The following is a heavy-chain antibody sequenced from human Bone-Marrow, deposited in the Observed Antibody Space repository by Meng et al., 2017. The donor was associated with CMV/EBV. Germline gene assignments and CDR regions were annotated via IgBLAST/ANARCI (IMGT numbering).Heavy chain of an antibody. CDR2: IYSGGSA. Sequence: EVHLVESGGGLIQPGGSLRLSCAASGLTVSDNFMNWVRQAPGKGLEWVSIIYSGGSAYYADSAQGRFTISRDNSKNKLYLQMNSLRADDTAVYFCARSRSSWPYFELWGQGTLVTVSS. D-gene: IGHD6-13*01. CDR1: GLTVSDNF. CDR3: ARSRSSWPYFEL. V-gene: IGHV3-53*01. J-gene: IGHJ4*02.